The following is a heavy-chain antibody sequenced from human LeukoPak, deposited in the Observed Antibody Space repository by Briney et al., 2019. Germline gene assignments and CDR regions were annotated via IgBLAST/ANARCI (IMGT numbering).Heavy chain of an antibody. CDR1: GDSVSSNRVA. J-gene: IGHJ5*02. CDR2: TYYRSKWYF. Sequence: SQTLSLTCAISGDSVSSNRVAWNWIRQSPSRGLEWLGRTYYRSKWYFNYAPSVKTRITINPDTSKNQFSLQLKSVTPDDTAVYYCARGSRGAAADGINWFDPWGQGTLVTVFS. CDR3: ARGSRGAAADGINWFDP. D-gene: IGHD6-13*01. V-gene: IGHV6-1*01.